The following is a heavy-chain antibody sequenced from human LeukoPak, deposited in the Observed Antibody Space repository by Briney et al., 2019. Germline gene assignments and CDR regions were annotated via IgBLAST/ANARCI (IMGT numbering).Heavy chain of an antibody. CDR1: GYTFTSYD. J-gene: IGHJ4*02. CDR2: IIPIFGTA. D-gene: IGHD3-10*01. V-gene: IGHV1-69*13. Sequence: GASVKVSCKASGYTFTSYDISWVRQAPGQGLEWMGGIIPIFGTANYAQKFQGRVTITADESTSTAYMELSSLRSEDTAVYYCARFVSYGSGSYYKRPAKGYFDYWGQGTLVTVSS. CDR3: ARFVSYGSGSYYKRPAKGYFDY.